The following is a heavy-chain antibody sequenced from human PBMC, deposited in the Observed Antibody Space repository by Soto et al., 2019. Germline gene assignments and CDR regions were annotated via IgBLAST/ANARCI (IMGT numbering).Heavy chain of an antibody. CDR3: VKDRVPGAYGNYYGMDV. Sequence: VGSLRLSCRVSGFTFNNSGMHWVRQAPGKGLEWMAVISYDGSDKYYADSVKGRVIISRDNSKNTLNLEMNSLRAEDTAIYYCVKDRVPGAYGNYYGMDVWGQGTTVTVSS. V-gene: IGHV3-30*18. CDR1: GFTFNNSG. J-gene: IGHJ6*02. D-gene: IGHD5-12*01. CDR2: ISYDGSDK.